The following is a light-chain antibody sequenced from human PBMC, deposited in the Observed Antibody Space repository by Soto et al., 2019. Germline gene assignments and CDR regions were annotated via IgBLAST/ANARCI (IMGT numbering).Light chain of an antibody. V-gene: IGLV2-8*01. CDR3: TSHAGSNNYV. CDR1: ISDFVLYNY. J-gene: IGLJ1*01. Sequence: QSVLTQPASVSGSPGQSITISCSGTISDFVLYNYVSWYQQHPGKAPKLIISEVSKRPSGVPDRFSGSKSGNTASLTVSGLQAEDEADYYCTSHAGSNNYVFGTGTKVTVL. CDR2: EVS.